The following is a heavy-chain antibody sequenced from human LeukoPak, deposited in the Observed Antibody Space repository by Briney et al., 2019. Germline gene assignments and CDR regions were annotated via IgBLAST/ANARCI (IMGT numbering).Heavy chain of an antibody. CDR2: INPNSGGT. Sequence: ASVKVSCKASGYTFPDSYMHWVRQAPGQGLEWMGWINPNSGGTNYAQKFQDRVTMTRDTSISTAYMEVSSLRSDDTAVYYCARDRGTTATTVFDFDYWGPGTVVTVSS. J-gene: IGHJ4*02. V-gene: IGHV1-2*02. D-gene: IGHD1-1*01. CDR1: GYTFPDSY. CDR3: ARDRGTTATTVFDFDY.